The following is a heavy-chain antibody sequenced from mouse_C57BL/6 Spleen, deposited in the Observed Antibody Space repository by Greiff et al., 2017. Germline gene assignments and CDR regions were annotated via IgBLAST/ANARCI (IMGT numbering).Heavy chain of an antibody. CDR1: GYTFTDYY. Sequence: QVQLKQSGAELVRPGASVKLSCKASGYTFTDYYINWVKQRPGQGLEWIARIYPGSGNTYYNEKFKGKATLTAEKSSSTAYMQLSSLTSEDSAVYVCARGDMVPWFAYWGQGTLVTVSA. CDR2: IYPGSGNT. CDR3: ARGDMVPWFAY. J-gene: IGHJ3*01. D-gene: IGHD1-1*02. V-gene: IGHV1-76*01.